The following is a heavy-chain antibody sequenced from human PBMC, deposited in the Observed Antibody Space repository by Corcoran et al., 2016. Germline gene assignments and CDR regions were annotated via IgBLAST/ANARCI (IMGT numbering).Heavy chain of an antibody. V-gene: IGHV1-18*01. CDR3: SRDLSITGSMGPTFDY. J-gene: IGHJ4*02. CDR1: GYTFTSYG. D-gene: IGHD1-20*01. Sequence: QVQLVQSGAEVKKPGASVKVSCKASGYTFTSYGISWVRQAPGQGLEWMGWISAYNGNTNYAQKLQGRVTMTTDTSTSTAYMELRSLRSDDTAGYYCSRDLSITGSMGPTFDYWGQGTLVTVSS. CDR2: ISAYNGNT.